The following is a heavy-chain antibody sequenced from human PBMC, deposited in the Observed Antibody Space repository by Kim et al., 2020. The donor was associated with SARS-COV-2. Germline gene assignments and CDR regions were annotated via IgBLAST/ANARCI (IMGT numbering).Heavy chain of an antibody. V-gene: IGHV4-31*02. D-gene: IGHD6-13*01. J-gene: IGHJ4*02. CDR3: ARAEIAAAGTLPFDY. Sequence: PSLTSRVTISVDTSKTQFSLKLSSVTAADTAVYYCARAEIAAAGTLPFDYWGQGTLVTVSS.